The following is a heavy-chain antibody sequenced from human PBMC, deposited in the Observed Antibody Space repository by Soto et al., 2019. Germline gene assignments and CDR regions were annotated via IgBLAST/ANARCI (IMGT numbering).Heavy chain of an antibody. D-gene: IGHD3-3*01. Sequence: QVQLVQSGAEVKKPGSSVKVSCKASGGTFSSYAISWVRQAPGQGLEWMGGIIPIFGTANHAQKFQGRVTITADESTSTAYMELSSLRSEDTAVYYCTRGRFLEWLSSAYYFDYWGQGTLVTVSS. J-gene: IGHJ4*02. CDR1: GGTFSSYA. CDR2: IIPIFGTA. CDR3: TRGRFLEWLSSAYYFDY. V-gene: IGHV1-69*01.